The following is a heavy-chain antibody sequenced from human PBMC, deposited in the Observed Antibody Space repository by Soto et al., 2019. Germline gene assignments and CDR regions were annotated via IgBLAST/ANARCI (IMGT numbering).Heavy chain of an antibody. J-gene: IGHJ4*02. D-gene: IGHD3-22*01. CDR3: ARGVGRSGYYFGVDYFDH. CDR1: GFTFSSYG. Sequence: LRLSCAASGFTFSSYGMHWVRQAPGKGLEWVAVIWYDGSNKYYADSVKGRFTISRDNSKNTLYLQMNSLRAEDTAVYYCARGVGRSGYYFGVDYFDHWGQGTLVTVSS. V-gene: IGHV3-33*01. CDR2: IWYDGSNK.